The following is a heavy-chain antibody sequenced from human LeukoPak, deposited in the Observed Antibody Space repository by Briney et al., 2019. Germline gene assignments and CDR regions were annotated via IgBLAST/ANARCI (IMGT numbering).Heavy chain of an antibody. CDR2: ISAYNGDT. CDR1: GYTFTSFG. J-gene: IGHJ4*02. D-gene: IGHD3-10*01. CDR3: TRDLGTYTSYSSIFFDY. V-gene: IGHV1-18*01. Sequence: ASVKVSCKASGYTFTSFGISWVRQAPGQGLEWMGWISAYNGDTNYAQKFQGRVTMTTDTSTSTAYVELRSLRSDDTAVFYCTRDLGTYTSYSSIFFDYWGQGTLVTVSS.